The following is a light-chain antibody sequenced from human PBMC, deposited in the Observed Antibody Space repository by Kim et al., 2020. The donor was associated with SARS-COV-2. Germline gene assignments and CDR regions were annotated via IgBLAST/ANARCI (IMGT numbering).Light chain of an antibody. CDR2: GAS. Sequence: VSPGERAPLSCRASQSVSSNLAWYQQKPGQAPRLLIYGASTRATGIPARFSGSGSGTEFTLTISSLQSEDFAVYYCQQYKNWPPYTFGQGTKLEI. CDR1: QSVSSN. CDR3: QQYKNWPPYT. V-gene: IGKV3-15*01. J-gene: IGKJ2*01.